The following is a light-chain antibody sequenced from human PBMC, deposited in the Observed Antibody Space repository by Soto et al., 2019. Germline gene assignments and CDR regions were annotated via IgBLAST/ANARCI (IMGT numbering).Light chain of an antibody. CDR2: AAS. V-gene: IGKV1-39*01. Sequence: DVQVTQSPSSLSASVGDRVTITCRASQSINIYLNWYQQKPGQAPKLLIYAASNLQSAVPSRFSGSGSGTDFTLAISSLQPEDFGTYYCQQSYSTPITFGQGTRLEIK. J-gene: IGKJ5*01. CDR1: QSINIY. CDR3: QQSYSTPIT.